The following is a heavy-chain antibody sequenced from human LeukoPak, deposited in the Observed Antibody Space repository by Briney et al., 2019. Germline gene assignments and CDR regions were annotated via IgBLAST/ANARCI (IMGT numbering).Heavy chain of an antibody. J-gene: IGHJ5*02. CDR3: AREVYCSSTSCYGSWFDP. V-gene: IGHV3-48*03. D-gene: IGHD2-2*01. CDR2: ISRSGSTI. Sequence: GGSLRLSCAASGFTFSSYEMNWVRQAPGKGLEWVSYISRSGSTIHYADSVKGRFTISRDNAKNSLYLQMNSLRAEDTAVYYCAREVYCSSTSCYGSWFDPWGQGTLVTVSS. CDR1: GFTFSSYE.